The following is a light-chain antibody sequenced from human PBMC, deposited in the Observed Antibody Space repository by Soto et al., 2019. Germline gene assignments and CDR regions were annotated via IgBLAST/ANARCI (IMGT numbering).Light chain of an antibody. Sequence: EIVMTQSPATLSVSPGERDTLSCRASQSVSSNLAWYQQKPGQAPRLLIYGASTRATGIPARLSGSGSGTEFTLTISSLQSEDFAVYYCQQDNNWPTCGQGTKVEIK. J-gene: IGKJ1*01. CDR2: GAS. V-gene: IGKV3-15*01. CDR3: QQDNNWPT. CDR1: QSVSSN.